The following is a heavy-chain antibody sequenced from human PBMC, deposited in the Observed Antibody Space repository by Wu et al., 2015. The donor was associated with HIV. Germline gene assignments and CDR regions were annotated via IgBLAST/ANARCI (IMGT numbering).Heavy chain of an antibody. Sequence: QVQLQQWGAGLLKPSETLSLTCAVYGGSFSGYYWSWIRQPPGKGLEWIGEINHSGSTNYNPSLKSRVTISVDTSKNQFSLKLSSVTAADTAVYYCARGRPIRNWFDPWGQGTLVTVSS. D-gene: IGHD3-3*01. CDR3: ARGRPIRNWFDP. V-gene: IGHV4-34*01. CDR2: INHSGST. J-gene: IGHJ5*02. CDR1: GGSFSGYY.